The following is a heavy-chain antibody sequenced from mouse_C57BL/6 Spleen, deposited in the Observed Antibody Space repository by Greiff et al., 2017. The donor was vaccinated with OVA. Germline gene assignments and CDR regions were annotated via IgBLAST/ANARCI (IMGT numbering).Heavy chain of an antibody. D-gene: IGHD4-1*01. CDR3: TITGTWFAY. CDR1: GFTFSSYA. Sequence: EVNVVESGEGLVKPGGSLKLSCAASGFTFSSYAMSWVRQTPEKRLEWVAYISSGGDYIYYADTVKGRFTISRDNARNTLYLQMSSLKSEDTAMYYCTITGTWFAYWGQGTLVTVSA. CDR2: ISSGGDYI. V-gene: IGHV5-9-1*02. J-gene: IGHJ3*01.